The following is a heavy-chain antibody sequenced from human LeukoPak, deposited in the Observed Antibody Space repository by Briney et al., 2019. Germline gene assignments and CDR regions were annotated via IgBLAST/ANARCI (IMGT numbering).Heavy chain of an antibody. CDR2: IYTSGST. J-gene: IGHJ4*02. V-gene: IGHV4-4*07. Sequence: SETLSLTCTVSGGSISSYYWSWIRQPAGKGLEWIGRIYTSGSTNYNPSLKSRVTMSVDTSKNQFSLKLSSVTAADTAVYYCARETSHSARLGIDSWGQGTLVTVSS. CDR3: ARETSHSARLGIDS. CDR1: GGSISSYY. D-gene: IGHD4-11*01.